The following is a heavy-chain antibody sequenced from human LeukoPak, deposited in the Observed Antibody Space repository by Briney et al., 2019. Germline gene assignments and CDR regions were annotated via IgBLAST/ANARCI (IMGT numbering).Heavy chain of an antibody. CDR2: ISSSSAYI. J-gene: IGHJ3*02. Sequence: PGGSLRLSCSASGFTFIDYSLNWVRQSPGKGLEWVSSISSSSAYIYYADSVEGRFTVSRDNAKNSLYLQMNSLRAEDTAVYHCARENFYDSSGYNALYIWGPRTMVTVSS. D-gene: IGHD3-22*01. CDR1: GFTFIDYS. CDR3: ARENFYDSSGYNALYI. V-gene: IGHV3-21*01.